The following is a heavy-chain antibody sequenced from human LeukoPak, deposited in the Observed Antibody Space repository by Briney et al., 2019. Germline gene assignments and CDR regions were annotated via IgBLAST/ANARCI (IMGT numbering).Heavy chain of an antibody. Sequence: GASLRLSCAASGFTFSSYAMSWVRQAPGKGLEWVSAISGSGGSTYYADSVKGRFTISRDNSKNTLYLQMNSLRAEDTAVYYCAKEQFYYGYVWGSYPSCYFDYWGQGTLVTVSS. V-gene: IGHV3-23*01. CDR3: AKEQFYYGYVWGSYPSCYFDY. D-gene: IGHD3-16*02. J-gene: IGHJ4*02. CDR1: GFTFSSYA. CDR2: ISGSGGST.